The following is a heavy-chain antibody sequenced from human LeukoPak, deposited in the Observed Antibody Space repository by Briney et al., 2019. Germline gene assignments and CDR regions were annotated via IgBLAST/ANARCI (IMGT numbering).Heavy chain of an antibody. J-gene: IGHJ5*02. CDR1: GGSFSGYY. CDR2: INHSGST. V-gene: IGHV4-34*01. CDR3: ARWGTDDILTGYYLYNWFDP. D-gene: IGHD3-9*01. Sequence: PSETLSLTCAVYGGSFSGYYWSWIRQPPGKGLEWIGEINHSGSTNYNPSLKSRVTISVDTSKNQFSLKLSSVTAADTAVYYCARWGTDDILTGYYLYNWFDPWGQGTLVTVSS.